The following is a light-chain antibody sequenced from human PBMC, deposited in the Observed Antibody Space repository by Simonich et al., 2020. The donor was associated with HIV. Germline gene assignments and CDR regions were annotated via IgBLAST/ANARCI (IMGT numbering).Light chain of an antibody. CDR3: AAWDDRLSGRV. CDR2: QDS. Sequence: SYELTQPPSVSVSPGQTASITCSGDKLGGKYACWYQQKPGQSPVLVIYQDSKRPSGIPDRFSGSKSGTSASLAISGLRSEDEADYYCAAWDDRLSGRVFGGGTKLTVL. V-gene: IGLV3-1*01. J-gene: IGLJ3*02. CDR1: KLGGKY.